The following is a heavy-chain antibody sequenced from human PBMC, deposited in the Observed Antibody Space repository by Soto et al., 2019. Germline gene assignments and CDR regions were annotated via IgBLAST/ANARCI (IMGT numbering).Heavy chain of an antibody. J-gene: IGHJ6*02. CDR1: GDTFSRYT. Sequence: QLVQSGAEVKKPGSSVKVSCKASGDTFSRYTISWVRQAPGQGLEWMGGTIPLLGTSNYAQKFQGRVTFTADKSTNPAHMQLSSLRSDDTAVYYCARVGGSFYESYDYYGMDVWGQGTTVTVSS. V-gene: IGHV1-69*06. CDR2: TIPLLGTS. CDR3: ARVGGSFYESYDYYGMDV. D-gene: IGHD1-26*01.